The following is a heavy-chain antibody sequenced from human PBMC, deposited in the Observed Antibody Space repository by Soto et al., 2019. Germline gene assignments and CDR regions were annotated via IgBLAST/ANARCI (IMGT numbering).Heavy chain of an antibody. V-gene: IGHV3-30*18. CDR3: AKDGSLVRQQLGHFDY. D-gene: IGHD6-13*01. CDR1: GFTFSSYG. CDR2: ISYDGSNK. Sequence: GGSLRLSCAASGFTFSSYGMHWVRQAPGKGLEWVAVISYDGSNKYYADSVKGRFTISRDNSKNTLYLQMNSLRAEDTAVYYCAKDGSLVRQQLGHFDYWGQGTLVTVSS. J-gene: IGHJ4*02.